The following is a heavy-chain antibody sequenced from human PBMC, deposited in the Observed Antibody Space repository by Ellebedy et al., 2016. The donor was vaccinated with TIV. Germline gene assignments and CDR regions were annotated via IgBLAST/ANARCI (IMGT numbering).Heavy chain of an antibody. CDR1: GGSISNSYYY. CDR2: IYSSGST. D-gene: IGHD4-17*01. CDR3: ARAGDYGDTPREWLDP. Sequence: MPSETLSLTCTVSGGSISNSYYYWGWIRQPPGKGLEWIGSIYSSGSTYSNPSLKSRVTISVDTSKNQSSLKLSSVTVADTAIYYCARAGDYGDTPREWLDPWGQGTPVTVSS. J-gene: IGHJ5*02. V-gene: IGHV4-39*07.